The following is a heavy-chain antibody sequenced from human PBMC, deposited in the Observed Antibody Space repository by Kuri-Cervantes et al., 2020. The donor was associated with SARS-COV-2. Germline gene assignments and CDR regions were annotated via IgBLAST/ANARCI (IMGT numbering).Heavy chain of an antibody. CDR2: IKQDGSEK. J-gene: IGHJ6*03. CDR1: GFTFSSYW. Sequence: GESLKISCAASGFTFSSYWMSWVRQAPGKGLEWVANIKQDGSEKYYVDSVKGRFTISRDNAKNSLYLQMNSLRSEDTAVYYCALESHSPYYMDVWGKGTTVTVSS. CDR3: ALESHSPYYMDV. V-gene: IGHV3-7*03. D-gene: IGHD3-3*01.